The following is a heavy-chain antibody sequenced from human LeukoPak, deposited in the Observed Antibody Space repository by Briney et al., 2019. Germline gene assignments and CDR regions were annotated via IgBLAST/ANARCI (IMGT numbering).Heavy chain of an antibody. CDR1: GFTFSSYA. V-gene: IGHV3-23*01. D-gene: IGHD5-24*01. J-gene: IGHJ6*03. Sequence: GGSLRLSCAASGFTFSSYAMSWVRQAPGKGLEWVSAISGSGGSTYYADSVKGRFTISRDNSKNTLYLQMNSLRAEDTAVYYCARDPRDGYKPYYYYYMDVWGKGTTVTVSS. CDR2: ISGSGGST. CDR3: ARDPRDGYKPYYYYYMDV.